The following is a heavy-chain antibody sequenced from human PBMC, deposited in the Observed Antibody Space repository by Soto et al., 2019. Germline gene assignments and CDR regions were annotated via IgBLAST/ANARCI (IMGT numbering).Heavy chain of an antibody. CDR2: IYYSGST. D-gene: IGHD3-3*01. J-gene: IGHJ5*02. CDR3: ARKNNDFWSGQWLWFEP. Sequence: PSDTLSLTFNVSSGSVSSGSYYWILIRHPPWKGLEWIGYIYYSGSTNYNPSLKSRATISVDTSKNQFSLKLSSVTAADTAVYYCARKNNDFWSGQWLWFEPWGQGTLVTVSS. V-gene: IGHV4-61*01. CDR1: SGSVSSGSYY.